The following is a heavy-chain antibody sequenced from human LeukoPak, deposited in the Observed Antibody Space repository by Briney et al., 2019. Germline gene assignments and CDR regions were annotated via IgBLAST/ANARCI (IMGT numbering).Heavy chain of an antibody. D-gene: IGHD3-10*01. CDR2: INPNSGGT. V-gene: IGHV1-2*02. CDR3: AREPHYYGSGSGDY. Sequence: ASVKVSCKASGYTLTGYYMHWVRQAPGQGLEWMGWINPNSGGTNYAQKFQGRVTMTRDTSISTAYMELSRLRSDDTAVYYCAREPHYYGSGSGDYWGQGTLVTVSS. CDR1: GYTLTGYY. J-gene: IGHJ4*02.